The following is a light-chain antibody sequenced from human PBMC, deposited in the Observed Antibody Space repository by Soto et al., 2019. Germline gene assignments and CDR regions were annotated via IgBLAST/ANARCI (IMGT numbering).Light chain of an antibody. J-gene: IGLJ2*01. V-gene: IGLV2-14*01. CDR3: ASYASSNTVL. CDR2: DVK. CDR1: SSDVGAYDY. Sequence: QSALTQPASVSGSPGQSIAISCTGTSSDVGAYDYVSWYQQHPGKAPKLMIYDVKYRPSGVSNRFSGSKSGNTASLTISGLQAEDEADYYCASYASSNTVLFGGGTKVTVL.